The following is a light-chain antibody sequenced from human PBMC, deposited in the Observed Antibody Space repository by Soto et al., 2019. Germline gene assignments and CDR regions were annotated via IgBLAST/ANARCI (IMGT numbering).Light chain of an antibody. CDR1: QRISYY. CDR2: AAS. V-gene: IGKV1-6*01. Sequence: IQLTQSPSFLSASVGDRVTITCRASQRISYYLNWFQQKPGKAPKLLIYAASTLQSGVPSRFSGSGSGTDFTLTISSLQPEDSATYYCLQDYNFPLTFGGGTRLEIK. CDR3: LQDYNFPLT. J-gene: IGKJ5*01.